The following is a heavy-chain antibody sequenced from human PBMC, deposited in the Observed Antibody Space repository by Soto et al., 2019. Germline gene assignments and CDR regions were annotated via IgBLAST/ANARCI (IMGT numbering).Heavy chain of an antibody. J-gene: IGHJ5*02. V-gene: IGHV1-18*01. Sequence: ASVKVSCKASGYTFTSYGISWVRQAPGQGLEWMGWISAYNGNTNYAQKLQGRVTMTTDTSTSTAYMELRSLRSDDTAVYYCARDPIQLWFHTKNWFDPWGQGTLVTVSS. D-gene: IGHD5-18*01. CDR1: GYTFTSYG. CDR3: ARDPIQLWFHTKNWFDP. CDR2: ISAYNGNT.